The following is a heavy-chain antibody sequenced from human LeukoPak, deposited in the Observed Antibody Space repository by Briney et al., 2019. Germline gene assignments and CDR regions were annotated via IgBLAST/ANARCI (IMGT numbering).Heavy chain of an antibody. CDR2: ISGSGGST. Sequence: GGSLRLSCAASGFTFSSYAMSWVRQAPGKGLEWVSAISGSGGSTYYADSVKGRFTISRDNSKNTLYLQMNSLRAEDTAVYYCARLYCSSTSCYTNWFDPWGQGTLVTVSS. CDR1: GFTFSSYA. CDR3: ARLYCSSTSCYTNWFDP. V-gene: IGHV3-23*01. J-gene: IGHJ5*02. D-gene: IGHD2-2*02.